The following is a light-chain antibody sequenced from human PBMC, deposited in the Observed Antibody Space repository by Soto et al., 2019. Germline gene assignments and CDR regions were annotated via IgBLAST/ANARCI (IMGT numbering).Light chain of an antibody. Sequence: EIVLTQSPGTLSLSPGERATLSCRTSQTISSSYLAWYQQKAGQAPRLLIYGASSRATDIPDRFSGSGSGTAFTLTISRLEPEEFAVYYCQHYGGSPLFTFGPGTKVDIK. J-gene: IGKJ3*01. CDR3: QHYGGSPLFT. CDR2: GAS. V-gene: IGKV3-20*01. CDR1: QTISSSY.